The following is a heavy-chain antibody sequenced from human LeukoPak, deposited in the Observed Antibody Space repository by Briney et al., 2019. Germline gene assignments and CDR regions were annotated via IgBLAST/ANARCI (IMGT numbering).Heavy chain of an antibody. CDR2: ITSNGDRT. V-gene: IGHV3-64*01. J-gene: IGHJ3*02. Sequence: GGSLRLSCAASGFTFSNSAMHWVRQAPGKGPEYVSAITSNGDRTYYANSVKGRFTISRDNSKNTLYLQMGSLRAEDMAVYYCARVGSWDAFDIWGQGTMVTVSS. CDR3: ARVGSWDAFDI. CDR1: GFTFSNSA. D-gene: IGHD1-26*01.